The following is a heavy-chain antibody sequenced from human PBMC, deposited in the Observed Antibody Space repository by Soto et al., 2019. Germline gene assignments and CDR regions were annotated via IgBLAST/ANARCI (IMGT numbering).Heavy chain of an antibody. CDR1: GGSVSGYY. D-gene: IGHD3-10*01. Sequence: QVQLQQWGAGLLKPSETLSLTCAVYGGSVSGYYWSWIRQPPGKGLEWIGEINHSGSTNYNPSLKSRVTISVDTSKNQFSRKLSSVTAADTAVYYCARGVGYYGSGSYAPFYYWGQGTLVTVSS. J-gene: IGHJ4*02. CDR2: INHSGST. V-gene: IGHV4-34*01. CDR3: ARGVGYYGSGSYAPFYY.